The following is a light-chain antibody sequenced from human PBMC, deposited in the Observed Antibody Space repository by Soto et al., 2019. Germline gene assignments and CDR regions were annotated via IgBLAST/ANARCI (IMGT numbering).Light chain of an antibody. CDR2: DVS. V-gene: IGLV2-14*01. J-gene: IGLJ1*01. Sequence: QSALTQPASVSGSPGQSITISCTGTSSDVGGYNYDSWYQQHPGKAPKLMIYDVSNRPSGVSNRFSGSKSGNTASLTISGFQAEDEADYYCSSYTSSSTNYVFGTGTKVTVL. CDR1: SSDVGGYNY. CDR3: SSYTSSSTNYV.